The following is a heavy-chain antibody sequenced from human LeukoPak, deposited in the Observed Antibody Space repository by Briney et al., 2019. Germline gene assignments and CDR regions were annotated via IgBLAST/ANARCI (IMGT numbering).Heavy chain of an antibody. D-gene: IGHD3-10*01. CDR2: IYHSGST. Sequence: SETLSLTCAVSGGSISSSNWWSWVRQPPGKGLEWIGEIYHSGSTNYNPSLKSRVTISVDKSKNQFSLKLSSETAADTAVYYCARSVYYGSVNGFDYWGQGTLVTVSS. CDR3: ARSVYYGSVNGFDY. V-gene: IGHV4-4*02. J-gene: IGHJ4*02. CDR1: GGSISSSNW.